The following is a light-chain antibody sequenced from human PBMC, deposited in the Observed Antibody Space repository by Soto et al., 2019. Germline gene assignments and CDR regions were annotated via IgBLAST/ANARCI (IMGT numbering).Light chain of an antibody. J-gene: IGKJ4*01. V-gene: IGKV3-15*01. CDR3: QHYNNLPLT. Sequence: EKVMPQSPATLSVSPGERATLSCRASQSVSSKLAWYQQKPGQAPRLLIYGASTRAIGIPARFSGSGSGTEFTLTISSLQSEDFAVYYCQHYNNLPLTVGGGTKVEIK. CDR2: GAS. CDR1: QSVSSK.